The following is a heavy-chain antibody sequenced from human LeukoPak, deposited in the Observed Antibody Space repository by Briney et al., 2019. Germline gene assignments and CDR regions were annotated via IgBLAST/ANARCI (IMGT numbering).Heavy chain of an antibody. D-gene: IGHD1-26*01. Sequence: GGSLRLSCAASGFTFSSYWMNWVRQAPGKGLEWVSHISSSGSTIYYADSVKGRFTISRDNAKNSLYLQMNSLSAEDTAGYYCARAFRGSYSDYWGQGTLVTVSS. CDR1: GFTFSSYW. V-gene: IGHV3-48*04. CDR3: ARAFRGSYSDY. J-gene: IGHJ4*02. CDR2: ISSSGSTI.